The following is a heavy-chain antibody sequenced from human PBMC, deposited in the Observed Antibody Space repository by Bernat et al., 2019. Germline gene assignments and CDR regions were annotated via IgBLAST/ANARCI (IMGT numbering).Heavy chain of an antibody. CDR2: INSDGSYT. V-gene: IGHV3-74*01. CDR1: GFTFNTLW. D-gene: IGHD3-16*02. Sequence: EVQLEESGGGLVQPGGSLRLSCAASGFTFNTLWMYWVRQAPGKGLVWVSRINSDGSYTTYADSVKGRFTISRDNAKNTLYLQMNSLRAEDTAVYYCARGAVTFGGVIAQWGQGTQVTVSS. CDR3: ARGAVTFGGVIAQ. J-gene: IGHJ4*02.